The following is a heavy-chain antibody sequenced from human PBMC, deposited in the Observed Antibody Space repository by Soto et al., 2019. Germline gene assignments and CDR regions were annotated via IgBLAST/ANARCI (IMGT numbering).Heavy chain of an antibody. CDR3: ARDNGDDGARAFDI. J-gene: IGHJ3*02. Sequence: PGGSLRLSCAASGFTFSSYAMSWARQAPGKGLEWVSSIGVSSDAYYADSVKGRFTISRDNSRNTLYLQMNSLRAEDTAVFYCARDNGDDGARAFDIWGKGTMVTVSS. V-gene: IGHV3-23*01. CDR2: IGVSSDA. CDR1: GFTFSSYA. D-gene: IGHD4-17*01.